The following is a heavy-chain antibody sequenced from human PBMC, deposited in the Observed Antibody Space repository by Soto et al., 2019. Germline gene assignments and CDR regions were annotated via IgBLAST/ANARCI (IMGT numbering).Heavy chain of an antibody. Sequence: SQTLSLTCAISGDSVSSNSAAWNWIRQSPSGGLEWLGRTYYRSKWYNDYAVSVKSRITINPDTSKNQFSLQLNSVTPEDTAVYYCARVVPTGASGMDVWGQGTTVTVSS. V-gene: IGHV6-1*01. CDR3: ARVVPTGASGMDV. CDR1: GDSVSSNSAA. CDR2: TYYRSKWYN. D-gene: IGHD6-13*01. J-gene: IGHJ6*02.